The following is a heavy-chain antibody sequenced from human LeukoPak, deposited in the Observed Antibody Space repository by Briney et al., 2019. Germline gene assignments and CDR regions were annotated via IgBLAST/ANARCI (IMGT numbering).Heavy chain of an antibody. CDR3: APLLGYCSGGSCLAD. Sequence: PGGSLRLSCAASGFTFDDYAMHWVRRAPGKGLEWVSLISGDGGSTYYADSVKGRFTISRDNSKNSLYLQMNSLKTEDTALYYCAPLLGYCSGGSCLADWGQGTLVTVSS. CDR1: GFTFDDYA. D-gene: IGHD2-15*01. V-gene: IGHV3-43*02. CDR2: ISGDGGST. J-gene: IGHJ4*02.